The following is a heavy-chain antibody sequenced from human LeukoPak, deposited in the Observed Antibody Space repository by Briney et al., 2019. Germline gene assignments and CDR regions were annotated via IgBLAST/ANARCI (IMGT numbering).Heavy chain of an antibody. CDR1: GYTFTGDY. V-gene: IGHV1-2*02. J-gene: IGHJ4*02. CDR2: IDPNSGGT. Sequence: ASVKVSCKASGYTFTGDYMHWVRQAPGQGLEWMRWIDPNSGGTNYAQKFQCRVTMTRDTSISTAYMELSRLSSDDPAVYYCARDPTTVVAALGPYFDYWGQGTLVTVSS. CDR3: ARDPTTVVAALGPYFDY. D-gene: IGHD2-15*01.